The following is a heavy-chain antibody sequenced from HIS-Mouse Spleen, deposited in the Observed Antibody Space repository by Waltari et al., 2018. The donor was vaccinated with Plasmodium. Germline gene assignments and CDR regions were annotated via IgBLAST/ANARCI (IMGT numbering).Heavy chain of an antibody. CDR1: AGSLSSGGYS. D-gene: IGHD6-13*01. V-gene: IGHV4-31*03. CDR3: ARSIAATVTFYFDY. CDR2: IYYSGST. Sequence: QVQLQESGPGLVKPSQTLSLPCPFSAGSLSSGGYSWSWIRQHPGKGLEWIGYIYYSGSTYYNPSLKSRVTISVDTSKNQFSLKLSSVTAADTAVYYCARSIAATVTFYFDYWGQGTLVTVSS. J-gene: IGHJ4*02.